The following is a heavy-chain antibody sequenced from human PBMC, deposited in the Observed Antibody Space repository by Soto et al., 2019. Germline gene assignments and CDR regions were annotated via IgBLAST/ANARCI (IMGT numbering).Heavy chain of an antibody. CDR2: TYHTGST. Sequence: QVRLQESGPRLVRPSGTLSLTCTISGGSFGTNYWSWIRQAPGKGLEWIGYTYHTGSTKYKPSLKGRATISVDTSKNQFSLTLTSAAAADTAVYYCATDSAGRGPFDPWGQGILVTVSS. J-gene: IGHJ5*02. V-gene: IGHV4-59*13. D-gene: IGHD3-10*01. CDR3: ATDSAGRGPFDP. CDR1: GGSFGTNY.